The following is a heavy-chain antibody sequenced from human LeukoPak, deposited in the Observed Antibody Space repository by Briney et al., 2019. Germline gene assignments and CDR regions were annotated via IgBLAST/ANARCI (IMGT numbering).Heavy chain of an antibody. V-gene: IGHV3-23*01. J-gene: IGHJ4*02. Sequence: GGSLRLSCAASGFAFSSYAMSWVRQAPGKGLEWVSAISGSGGSTYYADSAKGRFTISRDNSKNTLYLQMNSLRAEDTAVYYCAKDLNYYDSSGLWGYWGQGTLVTVSS. CDR3: AKDLNYYDSSGLWGY. CDR1: GFAFSSYA. CDR2: ISGSGGST. D-gene: IGHD3-22*01.